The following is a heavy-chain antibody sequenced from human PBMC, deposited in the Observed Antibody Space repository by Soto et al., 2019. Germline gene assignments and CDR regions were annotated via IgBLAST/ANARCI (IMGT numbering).Heavy chain of an antibody. CDR1: GFTFSSYA. CDR3: AKDFSQYDSLTAYDWFDS. V-gene: IGHV3-23*01. CDR2: ISGSGGST. Sequence: GGSLRLSCAASGFTFSSYAMSWVRQARGKGLEWVSAISGSGGSTYYADSVKGRFTISRGNSKNTLYLQMNSLRAEDTAVYYCAKDFSQYDSLTAYDWFDSWGQGTWVTVSS. J-gene: IGHJ5*01. D-gene: IGHD3-9*01.